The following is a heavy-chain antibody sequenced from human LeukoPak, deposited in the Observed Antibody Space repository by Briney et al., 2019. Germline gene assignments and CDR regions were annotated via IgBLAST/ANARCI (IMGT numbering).Heavy chain of an antibody. CDR1: GGSFSGYY. Sequence: SETLSLTCAVYGGSFSGYYWSWIRQPPGKGLEWIGEINHSGSTNYNPSLKSRVTISVDTSKNQFSLKLSSVTAADTAVYYCATYCSSTSCPHRRAFDIWGQGTMVTVSS. J-gene: IGHJ3*02. CDR2: INHSGST. D-gene: IGHD2-2*01. V-gene: IGHV4-34*01. CDR3: ATYCSSTSCPHRRAFDI.